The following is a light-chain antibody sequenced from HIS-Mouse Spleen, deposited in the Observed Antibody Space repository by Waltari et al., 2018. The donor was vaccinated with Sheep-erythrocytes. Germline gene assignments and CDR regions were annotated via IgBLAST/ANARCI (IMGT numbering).Light chain of an antibody. CDR2: DVS. J-gene: IGLJ2*01. CDR3: CSYAGSYWVV. CDR1: SSDVGGYNY. Sequence: QSALTQPRSVSGSPGQSVTISCTGTSSDVGGYNYVSWYQQHPGKAPKLMIYDVSKRPSGVPDRFYGSKSGNTASLTISGLQAEDEADYYCCSYAGSYWVVFGGGTKLTVL. V-gene: IGLV2-11*01.